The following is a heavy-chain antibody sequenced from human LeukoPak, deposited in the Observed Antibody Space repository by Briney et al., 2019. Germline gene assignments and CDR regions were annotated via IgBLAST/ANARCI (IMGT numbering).Heavy chain of an antibody. J-gene: IGHJ4*02. CDR3: ARATGDIHIDY. V-gene: IGHV3-53*01. CDR1: GFTVSSNY. CDR2: IYSGGST. Sequence: PGGSLRLSCAASGFTVSSNYMNWVRQAPGKGLEWVSVIYSGGSTYYADSVKGRFTISRDNSKNTLYLQMNSLRAEDTAVYYCARATGDIHIDYWGQGTLVTVSS. D-gene: IGHD1-14*01.